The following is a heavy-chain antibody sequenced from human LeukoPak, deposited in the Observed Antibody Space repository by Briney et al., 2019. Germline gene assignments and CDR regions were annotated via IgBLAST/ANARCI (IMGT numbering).Heavy chain of an antibody. CDR1: GYTFTSYG. J-gene: IGHJ4*02. CDR3: ARRGSSRWSFDY. D-gene: IGHD6-13*01. V-gene: IGHV1-2*02. CDR2: INPNSGGT. Sequence: GASVKVSCKVSGYTFTSYGISWVRQAPGQGLEWMGWINPNSGGTNYAQKFQGRVTMTRDTSISTAYMELSRLRSDDTAVYYCARRGSSRWSFDYWGQGTLVTVSS.